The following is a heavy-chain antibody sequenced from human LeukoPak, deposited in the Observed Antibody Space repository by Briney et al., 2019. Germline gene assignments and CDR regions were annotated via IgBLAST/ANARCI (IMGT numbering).Heavy chain of an antibody. V-gene: IGHV3-21*01. CDR2: ISSSSSYI. Sequence: GGSLRLSCAASGFTFSSCSMNWVRQAPGKGLEWVSSISSSSSYIYYADSVKGRFTISRDNAKNSLYLQMNSLRAEDTAVYYYARDRGPQYYYDSSGYSPVDYWGQGTLVTVSS. J-gene: IGHJ4*02. CDR1: GFTFSSCS. CDR3: ARDRGPQYYYDSSGYSPVDY. D-gene: IGHD3-22*01.